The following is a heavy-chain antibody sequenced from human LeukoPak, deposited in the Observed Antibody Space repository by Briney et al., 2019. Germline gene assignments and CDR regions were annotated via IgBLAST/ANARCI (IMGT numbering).Heavy chain of an antibody. Sequence: GGSLRLSCAASGFTFDDFGMSWVRQAPGKGLEWVSGINWNGGSTGYADSVKGRFTISRDNAKNSLYLQMNSLRAEDTAVYYCARVGQLFFDYWGQGTLVTVSS. CDR3: ARVGQLFFDY. CDR2: INWNGGST. D-gene: IGHD1-1*01. V-gene: IGHV3-20*04. J-gene: IGHJ4*02. CDR1: GFTFDDFG.